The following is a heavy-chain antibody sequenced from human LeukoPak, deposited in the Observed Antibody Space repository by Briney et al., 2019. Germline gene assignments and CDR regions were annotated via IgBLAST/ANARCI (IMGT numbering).Heavy chain of an antibody. J-gene: IGHJ5*02. D-gene: IGHD6-13*01. V-gene: IGHV1-2*02. CDR3: ARIIRGAAAGNNWFDP. CDR1: GYTFTVYY. CDR2: INPNSGGT. Sequence: ASVKVSCKASGYTFTVYYMHWVRQAPGQGLEWMGWINPNSGGTNYAQKFQGRVTMTRDTSISTAYMELSRLRSDDTAVYYCARIIRGAAAGNNWFDPWGQGTLVTVSS.